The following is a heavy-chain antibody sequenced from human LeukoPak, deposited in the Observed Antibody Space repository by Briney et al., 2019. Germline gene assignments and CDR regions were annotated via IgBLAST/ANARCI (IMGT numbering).Heavy chain of an antibody. CDR2: INHSGST. V-gene: IGHV4-30-2*01. Sequence: SQTLSLTCTVSGGSISSGGYYWSWIRQPPGKGLEWIGEINHSGSTNYNPSLKSRVTISVDTSKNQFSLKLSSVTAADTAVYYCARGRRFPPTKFGMDVWGQGTTVTVSS. D-gene: IGHD3-3*01. CDR3: ARGRRFPPTKFGMDV. CDR1: GGSISSGGYY. J-gene: IGHJ6*02.